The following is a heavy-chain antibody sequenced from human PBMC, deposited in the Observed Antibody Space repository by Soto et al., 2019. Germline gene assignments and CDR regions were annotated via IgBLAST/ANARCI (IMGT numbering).Heavy chain of an antibody. CDR1: GFTFSTYG. CDR3: AKDQWLVLSYFDY. J-gene: IGHJ4*02. D-gene: IGHD6-19*01. V-gene: IGHV3-30*18. Sequence: PGGSLRLSCAASGFTFSTYGVHWVRQAPGKGLEWVAVISYDGSNKYYADSVKGRFTMSRDNSKNTLYLQMNSLRAEDTAVYYCAKDQWLVLSYFDYWGQGTLVTVSS. CDR2: ISYDGSNK.